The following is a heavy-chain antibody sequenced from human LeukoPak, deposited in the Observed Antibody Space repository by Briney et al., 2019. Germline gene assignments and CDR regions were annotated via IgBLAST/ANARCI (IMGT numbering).Heavy chain of an antibody. D-gene: IGHD5-24*01. Sequence: SVKVSCKASGGTFSNYPIIWVRQAPGRGLEWLGGIIPIYGTANYALMFQGRITLTAHESTATAYTELRSLTSDDTAMYFCATHTGGYNYWWFDIWGQGTLVSVSS. V-gene: IGHV1-69*13. J-gene: IGHJ5*02. CDR3: ATHTGGYNYWWFDI. CDR2: IIPIYGTA. CDR1: GGTFSNYP.